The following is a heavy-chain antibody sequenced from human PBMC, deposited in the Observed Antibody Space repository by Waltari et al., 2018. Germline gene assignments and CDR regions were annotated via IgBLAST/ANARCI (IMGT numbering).Heavy chain of an antibody. D-gene: IGHD3-9*01. CDR2: VDPEDGET. Sequence: EVQLVQSGAEVKKPGATVKISCKASGYTFTDYYMHWVQQAPGKGLEWMGRVDPEDGETIYAEKFQGRVTITADTSTDTVYMELSSLRSEDTAVYYCATDRDILTGYYPFFDYWGQGTLVTVSS. V-gene: IGHV1-69-2*01. CDR3: ATDRDILTGYYPFFDY. CDR1: GYTFTDYY. J-gene: IGHJ4*02.